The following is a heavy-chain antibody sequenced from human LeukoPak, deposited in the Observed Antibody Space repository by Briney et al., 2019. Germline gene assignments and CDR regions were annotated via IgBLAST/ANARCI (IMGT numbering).Heavy chain of an antibody. CDR1: GGSFSGYY. Sequence: SETLSLTCAVYGGSFSGYYWSRIRQPPGKGLEWIGEINHSGSTNYNPSLKSRVTISVDTSKNQFSLKLSSVTAADTAVYYCARKKGRYTYGDYYYYYGMDVWGQGTTVTVSS. CDR3: ARKKGRYTYGDYYYYYGMDV. V-gene: IGHV4-34*01. J-gene: IGHJ6*02. D-gene: IGHD4-17*01. CDR2: INHSGST.